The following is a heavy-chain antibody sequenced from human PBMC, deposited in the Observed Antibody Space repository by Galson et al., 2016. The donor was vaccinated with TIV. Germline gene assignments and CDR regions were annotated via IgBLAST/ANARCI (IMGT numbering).Heavy chain of an antibody. CDR3: AKDWAETYDYHSDPFDM. J-gene: IGHJ3*02. CDR1: GFTFGSYG. D-gene: IGHD3-22*01. CDR2: MWFDGSDI. V-gene: IGHV3-33*06. Sequence: SLRLSCAASGFTFGSYGMHWVRQAPGKGLEWVAVMWFDGSDIYYADSVKGRFTISRDNSKNTLYLQMNSLRGEDTAVYYCAKDWAETYDYHSDPFDMWGQGTKVTVSS.